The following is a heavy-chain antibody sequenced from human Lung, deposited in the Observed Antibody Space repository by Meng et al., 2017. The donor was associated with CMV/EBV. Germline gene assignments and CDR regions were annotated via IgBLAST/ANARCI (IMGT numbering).Heavy chain of an antibody. D-gene: IGHD4-23*01. CDR2: MNPNSGNT. J-gene: IGHJ4*02. V-gene: IGHV1-8*03. CDR3: AREDDFGGHSRY. Sequence: SVNVSCQASVYTFTSYDINWVRQASGQGLEWMGWMNPNSGNTGYAQKFQGRATFTRDTSIGTAYMELSSLRSEDAAMYYYAREDDFGGHSRYWGQGTLVTVSS. CDR1: VYTFTSYD.